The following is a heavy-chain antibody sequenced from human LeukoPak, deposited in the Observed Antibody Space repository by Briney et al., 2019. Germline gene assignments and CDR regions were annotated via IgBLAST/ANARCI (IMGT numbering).Heavy chain of an antibody. CDR2: IYSGGST. V-gene: IGHV3-66*01. D-gene: IGHD6-19*01. CDR3: ARSPGIAVAGRFAFDI. CDR1: GFTVSSNY. J-gene: IGHJ3*02. Sequence: GGSLRLSCAASGFTVSSNYMSWVRQAPGKGLEWVSVIYSGGSTYYADSVKGRFTNSRDNSKNTLYLQMNSLRAEDTAVYYCARSPGIAVAGRFAFDIWGQGTMVTVSS.